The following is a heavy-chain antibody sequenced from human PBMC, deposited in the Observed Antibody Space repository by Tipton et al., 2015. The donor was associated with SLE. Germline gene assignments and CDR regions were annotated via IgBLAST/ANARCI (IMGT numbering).Heavy chain of an antibody. D-gene: IGHD4-17*01. CDR2: IKQDGSEK. V-gene: IGHV3-7*01. Sequence: GSLRLSCAASGFTFSSYWMSWVRQAPGKGLEWVANIKQDGSEKYYVDSVKGRFTISRDNAKNSLYLQMNSLRAEDTAVYYCARVDGDLNDAFDIWGQGTMVTVSS. CDR3: ARVDGDLNDAFDI. CDR1: GFTFSSYW. J-gene: IGHJ3*02.